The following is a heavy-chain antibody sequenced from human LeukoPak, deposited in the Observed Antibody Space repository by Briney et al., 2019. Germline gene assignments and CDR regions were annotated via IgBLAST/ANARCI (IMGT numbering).Heavy chain of an antibody. CDR2: IYASGST. Sequence: PSETLSLTCTVSGGSISSYYWSWIRQPPGKGLEWIGYIYASGSTNYNPSLKSRVTISVDTSKNQFSLKLSSVTAADTAVYYCARDGGTYGYNWFDPWGQGTLVTVSS. J-gene: IGHJ5*02. CDR3: ARDGGTYGYNWFDP. CDR1: GGSISSYY. V-gene: IGHV4-4*09. D-gene: IGHD5-24*01.